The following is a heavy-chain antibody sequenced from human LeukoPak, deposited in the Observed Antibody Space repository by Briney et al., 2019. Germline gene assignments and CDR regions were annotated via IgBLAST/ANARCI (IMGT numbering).Heavy chain of an antibody. D-gene: IGHD5-18*01. CDR1: GFTLSSYG. V-gene: IGHV3-30*02. J-gene: IGHJ4*02. CDR2: IRNDRNNQ. CDR3: AKDFDGHSYGIFDY. Sequence: GGSLRLSCAASGFTLSSYGMHWVRQAPGRGLEWVTFIRNDRNNQYYAGSVKGRFTVSRDNSKSAMHLQMNSLRAEDTAMYYCAKDFDGHSYGIFDYWGQGTQVTVSS.